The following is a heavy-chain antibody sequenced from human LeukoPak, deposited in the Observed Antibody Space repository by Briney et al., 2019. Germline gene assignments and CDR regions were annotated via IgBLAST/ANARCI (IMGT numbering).Heavy chain of an antibody. J-gene: IGHJ4*02. D-gene: IGHD2-2*01. CDR2: IWYDGSNK. CDR3: AKDLEGLPAANFDY. V-gene: IGHV3-33*06. Sequence: PGRSLRLSCAASGFTFSSYGMHWVRQAPGKGLEWVAVIWYDGSNKYYADSVKGRFTISRDNSKNTLYLQMNSLRAEDTAVYYCAKDLEGLPAANFDYWGQGTLVTVSS. CDR1: GFTFSSYG.